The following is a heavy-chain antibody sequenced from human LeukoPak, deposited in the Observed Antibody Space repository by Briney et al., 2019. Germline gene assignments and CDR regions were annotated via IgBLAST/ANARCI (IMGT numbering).Heavy chain of an antibody. D-gene: IGHD1-1*01. CDR1: EYIFTTYW. CDR2: IYPGDSDT. J-gene: IGHJ4*02. CDR3: ARCGTIGTGGDY. V-gene: IGHV5-51*01. Sequence: GESLKISFKGSEYIFTTYWIDWVRQMPGKGLEWMGSIYPGDSDTRYSPSFQGQVTISADKSISTAYLQWSSLKASDSAMYYCARCGTIGTGGDYWGQGTLVTGSS.